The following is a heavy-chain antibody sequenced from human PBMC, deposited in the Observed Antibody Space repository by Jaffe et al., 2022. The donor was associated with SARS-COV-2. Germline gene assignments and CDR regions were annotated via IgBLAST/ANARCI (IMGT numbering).Heavy chain of an antibody. CDR1: GFTFSSYA. Sequence: EVQLLESGGGLVQPGGSLRLSCAASGFTFSSYAMSWVRQAPGKGLEWVSAISGSGGSTYYADSVKGRFTISRDNSKNTLYLQMNSLRAEDTAVYYCAKSPTYDSSGYYYFDYWGQGTLVTVSS. D-gene: IGHD3-22*01. CDR3: AKSPTYDSSGYYYFDY. J-gene: IGHJ4*02. CDR2: ISGSGGST. V-gene: IGHV3-23*01.